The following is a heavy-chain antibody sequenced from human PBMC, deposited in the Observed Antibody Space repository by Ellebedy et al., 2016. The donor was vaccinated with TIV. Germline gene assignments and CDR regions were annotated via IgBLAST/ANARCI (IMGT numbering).Heavy chain of an antibody. Sequence: SETLSFTCTVSGGSISSYFWSWIRQPPGKGLEWIGYIYYSGSTNYNPSLKSRVTISVDTSKNQFSLKLRSVTAADTAVYYCARQTSFSSGPRLNAFDIWGQGTMVTVSS. D-gene: IGHD3-3*01. V-gene: IGHV4-59*01. CDR3: ARQTSFSSGPRLNAFDI. CDR1: GGSISSYF. CDR2: IYYSGST. J-gene: IGHJ3*02.